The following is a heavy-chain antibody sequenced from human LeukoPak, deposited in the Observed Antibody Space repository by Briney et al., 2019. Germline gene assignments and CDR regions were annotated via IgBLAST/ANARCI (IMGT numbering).Heavy chain of an antibody. CDR2: ISYDGSNK. J-gene: IGHJ6*02. CDR3: ARATSYGASYYYYGMDV. D-gene: IGHD4-17*01. V-gene: IGHV3-30-3*01. CDR1: GFTFSSYA. Sequence: GRSLRLSCAASGFTFSSYAMHWVRQAPGKGLEWVAVISYDGSNKYYADSVKGRFTISRDNSKNTLYLQMNSLRAEDTAVYYCARATSYGASYYYYGMDVWGQGTTVTVSS.